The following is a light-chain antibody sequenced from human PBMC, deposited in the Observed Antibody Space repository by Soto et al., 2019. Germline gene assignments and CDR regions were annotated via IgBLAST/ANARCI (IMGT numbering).Light chain of an antibody. CDR2: DAS. V-gene: IGKV3-11*01. CDR1: QSVGSY. CDR3: HHYTRSPIFT. Sequence: EIVLTQSPATRSLSPGQRATLSCRASQSVGSYLAWYQQKPGQAPRLLIYDASNRATGIPARFSGSGSGTDFTLTISRLEPEDFGVYFCHHYTRSPIFTFGPGTTVD. J-gene: IGKJ3*01.